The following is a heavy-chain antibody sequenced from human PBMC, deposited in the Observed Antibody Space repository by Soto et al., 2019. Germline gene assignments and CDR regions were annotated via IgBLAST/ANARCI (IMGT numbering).Heavy chain of an antibody. CDR2: IYPGDSDT. V-gene: IGHV5-51*01. Sequence: GESLKISCKASGYSFTTYWVGWVRQMPGKGLEWMGIIYPGDSDTRYSPSFQGQVTISADKSISTAYLQWSSLKASDTAMYYCARRRYYYGSGTKGLGLDVWGQGTTVTVSS. CDR3: ARRRYYYGSGTKGLGLDV. D-gene: IGHD3-10*01. J-gene: IGHJ6*02. CDR1: GYSFTTYW.